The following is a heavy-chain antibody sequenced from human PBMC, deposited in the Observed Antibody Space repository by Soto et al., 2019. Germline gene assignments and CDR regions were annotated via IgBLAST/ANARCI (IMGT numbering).Heavy chain of an antibody. J-gene: IGHJ4*02. CDR2: IYHSGST. Sequence: SETLSLTCAVSSGSISSSNWWSCVRQPPGKGLEWIGEIYHSGSTNYNPSLKSRVTISVDKSKNQFSLKLSSVTAADTAVYYCARGYCSSTSCSGIDYWGQGTLVTVSS. CDR1: SGSISSSNW. D-gene: IGHD2-2*01. CDR3: ARGYCSSTSCSGIDY. V-gene: IGHV4-4*02.